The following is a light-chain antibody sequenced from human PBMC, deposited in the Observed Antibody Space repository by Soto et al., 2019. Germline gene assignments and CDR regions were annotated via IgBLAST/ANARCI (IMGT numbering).Light chain of an antibody. CDR3: QQYQTYSQ. V-gene: IGKV1-5*03. CDR1: QSINTW. CDR2: KAS. Sequence: DIQMTQSPSTLSASVGDRVTITCRASQSINTWLAWYQLKPGRAPKLLIYKASTLESGVSSRFSGSGSGTEFTLTISSLQPDDFVTYYCQQYQTYSQFGQGTKVEIK. J-gene: IGKJ1*01.